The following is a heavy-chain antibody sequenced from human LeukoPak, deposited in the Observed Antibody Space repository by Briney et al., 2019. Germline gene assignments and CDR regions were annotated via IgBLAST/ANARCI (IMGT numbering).Heavy chain of an antibody. CDR2: MNPNSGNT. CDR3: ARGEFYSSSWCFAPTYYYYYGMDV. CDR1: GYTFTSYD. V-gene: IGHV1-8*01. Sequence: ASVKVSCKASGYTFTSYDINWVRQATGQGLEWMGWMNPNSGNTGYAQKFQGRVTMTRNTSISTAYMELSSLRSEDTAVYYCARGEFYSSSWCFAPTYYYYYGMDVWGQGTTVTVSS. J-gene: IGHJ6*02. D-gene: IGHD6-13*01.